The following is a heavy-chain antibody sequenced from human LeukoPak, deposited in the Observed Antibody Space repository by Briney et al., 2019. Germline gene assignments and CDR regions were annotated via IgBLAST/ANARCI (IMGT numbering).Heavy chain of an antibody. J-gene: IGHJ3*02. CDR3: ARDRPQNHRWAFDI. D-gene: IGHD6-6*01. CDR1: GYTFTSYG. Sequence: ASVKVSCKTSGYTFTSYGISWVRQAPGQGPEWMGWISAYNGNTNYAQKLQGRVTMTTDTSTSTAYMELRSLRSDDTAVYYCARDRPQNHRWAFDIWGEGTMVTVSS. V-gene: IGHV1-18*01. CDR2: ISAYNGNT.